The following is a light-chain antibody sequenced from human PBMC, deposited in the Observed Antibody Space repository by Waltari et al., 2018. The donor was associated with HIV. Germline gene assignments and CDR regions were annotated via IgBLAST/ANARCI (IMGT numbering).Light chain of an antibody. Sequence: IVLTRSPATLSLSPGERAALSCRASQSVGNQLSWYQQKPGQAPRLLINDASNRATDIPDRFSGSGSGTDFTLTISRLEPEDLGVYYCQIYGSSYGTRWTFGQGTKVEIK. CDR1: QSVGNQ. J-gene: IGKJ1*01. CDR2: DAS. V-gene: IGKV3-11*01. CDR3: QIYGSSYGTRWT.